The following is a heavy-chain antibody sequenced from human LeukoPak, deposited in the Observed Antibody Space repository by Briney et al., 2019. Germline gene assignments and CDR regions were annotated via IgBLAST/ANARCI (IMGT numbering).Heavy chain of an antibody. CDR2: ISSDGSGT. D-gene: IGHD6-19*01. Sequence: GGSLRLSCAASGFSFSRYWMYWVREAPEKGLVWVGRISSDGSGTTCADSVKGRFTISRDNAKNMLYLQMNSLRAEDTAVYYCARTNRIAVAGTDYWGQGTLVTVSS. CDR1: GFSFSRYW. J-gene: IGHJ4*02. CDR3: ARTNRIAVAGTDY. V-gene: IGHV3-74*01.